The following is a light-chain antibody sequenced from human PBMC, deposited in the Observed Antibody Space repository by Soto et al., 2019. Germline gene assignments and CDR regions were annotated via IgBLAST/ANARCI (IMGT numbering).Light chain of an antibody. CDR2: EVN. CDR3: ATWDDSLNGFYV. V-gene: IGLV2-8*01. CDR1: SSDVGGYNY. Sequence: QSVLTQPPSASGSPGQSVAISCTGTSSDVGGYNYVSWYQQHPGKAPKLMIYEVNKRPSGVPDRFSGSKSGTSASLAISGLRSDDEADYFCATWDDSLNGFYVFGTGTKLTVL. J-gene: IGLJ1*01.